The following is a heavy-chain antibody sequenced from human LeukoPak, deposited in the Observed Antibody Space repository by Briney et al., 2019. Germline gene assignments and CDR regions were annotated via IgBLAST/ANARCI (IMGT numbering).Heavy chain of an antibody. J-gene: IGHJ1*01. D-gene: IGHD4-17*01. Sequence: PGGSLRLSCAGSGFTFSNYAMIWVRQAPGKGLEWVSAITGSGGNRFYAGSVKGRFTISRDNSKNTLYLQMNSLRGDDTAVYYCAKDPNGDHIGAFDFQRWGQGTQVTVSS. CDR2: ITGSGGNR. V-gene: IGHV3-23*01. CDR3: AKDPNGDHIGAFDFQR. CDR1: GFTFSNYA.